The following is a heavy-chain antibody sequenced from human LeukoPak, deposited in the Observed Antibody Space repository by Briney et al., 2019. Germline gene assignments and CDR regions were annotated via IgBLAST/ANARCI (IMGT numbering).Heavy chain of an antibody. J-gene: IGHJ4*02. Sequence: ASVKVSCKASGNTFSNYGISWVRQAPGQGLEWMGWISGFNGYPRYAQNLQGRVTMTTDTSTSTAYMELRSLISDDTAVYYCARDQGYTSEWLDYWGQGTLVTVSS. CDR3: ARDQGYTSEWLDY. V-gene: IGHV1-18*01. D-gene: IGHD6-19*01. CDR1: GNTFSNYG. CDR2: ISGFNGYP.